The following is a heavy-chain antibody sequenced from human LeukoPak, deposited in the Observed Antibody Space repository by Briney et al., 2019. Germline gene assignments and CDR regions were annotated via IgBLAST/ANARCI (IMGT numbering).Heavy chain of an antibody. Sequence: ASVKVSCKASGGTFSSYAISWVRQAPGQGLKWMGWISAYNGNTNYAQKLQGRVTMTTDTSTSTAYMELRSLRSDDTAVYYCARGRGSGSWYYFDYWGQGTLVTVSS. V-gene: IGHV1-18*01. CDR2: ISAYNGNT. J-gene: IGHJ4*02. CDR3: ARGRGSGSWYYFDY. D-gene: IGHD6-13*01. CDR1: GGTFSSYA.